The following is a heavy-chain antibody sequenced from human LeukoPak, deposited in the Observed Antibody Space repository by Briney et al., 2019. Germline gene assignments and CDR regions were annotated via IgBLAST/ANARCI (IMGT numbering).Heavy chain of an antibody. CDR2: INHSGST. Sequence: SETLSLTCAVYGGSFSGYYWSWIRQPPGKGLEWIGEINHSGSTNYNPSLKSRVTISVDTSKNQFSLQLHSVTAADTAVYYCVRHDGRGGATMGAWDCWGQGSLVTVSS. D-gene: IGHD4/OR15-4a*01. V-gene: IGHV4-34*01. CDR1: GGSFSGYY. J-gene: IGHJ4*02. CDR3: VRHDGRGGATMGAWDC.